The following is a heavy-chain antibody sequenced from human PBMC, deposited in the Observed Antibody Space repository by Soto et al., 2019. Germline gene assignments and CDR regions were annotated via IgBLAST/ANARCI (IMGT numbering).Heavy chain of an antibody. Sequence: SVKVSCKASGGTFSSYAISWVRQAPGQGLEWMGGIIPIFGTANYAQKFQGRVTITADESTSTAYMELSSLRSEDTAVYYCARGGLSGYDSGNYYYYYGMDVWGQGTTVTVSS. V-gene: IGHV1-69*13. CDR3: ARGGLSGYDSGNYYYYYGMDV. J-gene: IGHJ6*02. D-gene: IGHD5-12*01. CDR1: GGTFSSYA. CDR2: IIPIFGTA.